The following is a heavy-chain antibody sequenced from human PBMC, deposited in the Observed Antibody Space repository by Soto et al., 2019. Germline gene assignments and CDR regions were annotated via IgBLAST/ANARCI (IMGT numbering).Heavy chain of an antibody. J-gene: IGHJ4*02. D-gene: IGHD6-13*01. CDR3: ARESLYSSSMGETTSLPDY. Sequence: GGSLRLSCAASGFTFSSYAMHWVRQAPGKGLEWVAVISYDGSNKYYADSVKGRFTISRDNSKNTLYLQMNSLRAEDTAVYYCARESLYSSSMGETTSLPDYWGQGTLVTVSS. V-gene: IGHV3-30-3*01. CDR1: GFTFSSYA. CDR2: ISYDGSNK.